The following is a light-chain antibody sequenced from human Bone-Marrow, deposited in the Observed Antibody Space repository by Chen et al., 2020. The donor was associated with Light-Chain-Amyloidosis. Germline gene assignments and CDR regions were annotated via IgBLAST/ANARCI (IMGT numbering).Light chain of an antibody. V-gene: IGKV1-33*01. J-gene: IGKJ4*01. CDR1: QDITNY. Sequence: DVQLTQSPSSLSASVGDRVTITCQASQDITNYLNWYQQKPGRAPKLLIFDSSNMAGGVPSRFSGSGSGATFSLTISSLEPEDGATYFCQQYDKLPLTVGGGTKVEIK. CDR3: QQYDKLPLT. CDR2: DSS.